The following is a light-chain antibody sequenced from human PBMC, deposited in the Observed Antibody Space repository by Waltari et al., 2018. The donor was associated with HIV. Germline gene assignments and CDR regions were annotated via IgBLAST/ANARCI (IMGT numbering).Light chain of an antibody. V-gene: IGKV3-20*01. Sequence: ELVLTQSPGTLSLSLGESATLSCRASQSVRSSLAWYQQKPGQAPRLLISGASSRATGIPDRFSGSGSGTDFTLTINRLEPEDFAVYYCQHYGGSSTFGGGTKVEI. CDR3: QHYGGSST. J-gene: IGKJ4*01. CDR2: GAS. CDR1: QSVRSS.